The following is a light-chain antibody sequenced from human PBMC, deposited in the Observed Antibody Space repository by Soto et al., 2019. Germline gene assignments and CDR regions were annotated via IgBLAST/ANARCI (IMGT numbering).Light chain of an antibody. V-gene: IGKV3-15*01. J-gene: IGKJ1*01. CDR2: GAS. CDR1: QSVSSN. Sequence: EIVMTQSPATLSVSPGERATLSCRASQSVSSNLAWYQQKPGQAPRLLIYGASTRATGFPARFSGSGSGTEFTLTISSLQSEDFAVYYCQQYNKWPRTFGQGTKVDIK. CDR3: QQYNKWPRT.